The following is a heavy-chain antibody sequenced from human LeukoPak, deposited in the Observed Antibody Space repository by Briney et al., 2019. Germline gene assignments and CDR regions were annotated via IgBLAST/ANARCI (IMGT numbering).Heavy chain of an antibody. D-gene: IGHD3-22*01. J-gene: IGHJ4*02. Sequence: GESLQISCKGSGYSFTSYWIGWVRQMPGKGLEWMGIIYPGDFDTRYSPSFQGQITISADKSISTAYLQWSSLKASDTAMYYCARQYRAFYYDSSGYGYWGQGTLVTVSS. V-gene: IGHV5-51*01. CDR2: IYPGDFDT. CDR1: GYSFTSYW. CDR3: ARQYRAFYYDSSGYGY.